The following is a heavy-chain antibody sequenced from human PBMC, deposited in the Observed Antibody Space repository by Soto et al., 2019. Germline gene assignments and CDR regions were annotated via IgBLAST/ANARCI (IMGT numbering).Heavy chain of an antibody. J-gene: IGHJ4*02. CDR3: ARGGDYDGTFDY. CDR2: IYYSGST. Sequence: SETLSLTCTVSGGSISSGGYYWSWIRQHPGKGLEWIGYIYYSGSTYYNPSLKSRVTISVDTSKNQFSLKLSSVTAADTAVYYCARGGDYDGTFDYWGQGTLVTVSS. CDR1: GGSISSGGYY. D-gene: IGHD4-17*01. V-gene: IGHV4-31*03.